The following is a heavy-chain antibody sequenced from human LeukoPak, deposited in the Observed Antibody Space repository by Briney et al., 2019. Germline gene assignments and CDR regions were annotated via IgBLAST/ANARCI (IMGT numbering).Heavy chain of an antibody. CDR3: AREMYGVGYFDY. CDR1: GFTFSSYA. CDR2: ISYDGSNK. D-gene: IGHD2-8*01. V-gene: IGHV3-30-3*01. J-gene: IGHJ4*02. Sequence: GGSLRLSCAASGFTFSSYAMHWVRQAPGKGLEWVAVISYDGSNKYYADSVKGRFTISRDNSKNTLYLQMNSLRAEDTAVYYCAREMYGVGYFDYWGQGTLVTVSS.